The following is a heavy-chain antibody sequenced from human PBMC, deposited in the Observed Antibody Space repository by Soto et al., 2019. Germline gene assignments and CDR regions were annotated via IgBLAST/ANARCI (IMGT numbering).Heavy chain of an antibody. D-gene: IGHD7-27*01. Sequence: VKSGGGLVQPGGSLRLSCVASGFALSNYWINWVRQAPGKGLEWVANIKQDGSERNYVDSVKGRFTISRDNARNSLYLQMNSLRAEDTAAYYCATETSTWGCWGQGTLVTVSS. CDR2: IKQDGSER. V-gene: IGHV3-7*05. J-gene: IGHJ4*02. CDR1: GFALSNYW. CDR3: ATETSTWGC.